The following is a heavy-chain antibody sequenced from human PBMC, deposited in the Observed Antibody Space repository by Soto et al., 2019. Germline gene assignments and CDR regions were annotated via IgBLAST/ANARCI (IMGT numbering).Heavy chain of an antibody. CDR3: AKESPPYYDSLSGYYIASGLDY. CDR2: ISGSGGST. Sequence: EVQLLESGGGLVQPGWSLRLSCAASGFTFSSYAMSWVRQAPGKGLEWVSDISGSGGSTYYADSVKARFTISRANSKNTLYLQMNSMRAEETAVYYCAKESPPYYDSLSGYYIASGLDYWGQGTLVTVSS. CDR1: GFTFSSYA. J-gene: IGHJ4*02. V-gene: IGHV3-23*01. D-gene: IGHD3-9*01.